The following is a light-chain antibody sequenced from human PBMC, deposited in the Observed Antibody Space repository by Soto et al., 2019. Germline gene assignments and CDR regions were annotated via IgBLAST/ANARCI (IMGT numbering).Light chain of an antibody. V-gene: IGKV1-39*01. CDR3: QQTYSKNPT. Sequence: DIQMTQSPSSLSASVGDRVTITCRTSQTIRNSLNWYSQKPGKAPTLLIFSASNLQGGVPSRFSGSQSGTDFTLTIASLQPEDVATYYCQQTYSKNPTFGQGTKVDIK. CDR2: SAS. J-gene: IGKJ1*01. CDR1: QTIRNS.